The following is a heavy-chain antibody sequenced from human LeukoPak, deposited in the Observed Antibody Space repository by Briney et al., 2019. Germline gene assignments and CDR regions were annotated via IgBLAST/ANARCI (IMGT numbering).Heavy chain of an antibody. V-gene: IGHV3-23*01. CDR2: ISASGGRT. D-gene: IGHD3-10*01. CDR1: GFTFSTYA. CDR3: AREASSYRYFDL. Sequence: PGGSLRLSCAASGFTFSTYAMSWVRQAPGKGLEWGSAISASGGRTYYADSVKGRFTFSRDNSKNTLYLQMNSLRADDTALYYCAREASSYRYFDLWGRGTLVTVSS. J-gene: IGHJ2*01.